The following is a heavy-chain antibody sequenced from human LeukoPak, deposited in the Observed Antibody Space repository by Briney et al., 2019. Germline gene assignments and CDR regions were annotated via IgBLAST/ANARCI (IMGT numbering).Heavy chain of an antibody. J-gene: IGHJ4*02. Sequence: SVKVSCKASGGTFSSYAISWVRQAPRQGLKWMGGIIPIFGTANYAQKFQGRVTITTDESTSTAYMELSSLRSEDPAVYYCAREGDGYNLFDYWGQGTLVTVSS. V-gene: IGHV1-69*05. CDR3: AREGDGYNLFDY. CDR2: IIPIFGTA. D-gene: IGHD5-24*01. CDR1: GGTFSSYA.